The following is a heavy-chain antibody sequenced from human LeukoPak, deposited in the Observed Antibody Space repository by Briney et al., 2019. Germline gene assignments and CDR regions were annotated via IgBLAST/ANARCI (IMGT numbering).Heavy chain of an antibody. Sequence: PSETLSLTCTVSGGAISSYYGSWIRQPPGKGLEWIGYIYTSGSTNYDPSLKSRVTISVDTSKNQFSLRLSSVTAADTAVYYCARRPIRVSGYYDYWGQGTLVTVSS. CDR2: IYTSGST. CDR1: GGAISSYY. V-gene: IGHV4-4*09. J-gene: IGHJ4*02. D-gene: IGHD3-22*01. CDR3: ARRPIRVSGYYDY.